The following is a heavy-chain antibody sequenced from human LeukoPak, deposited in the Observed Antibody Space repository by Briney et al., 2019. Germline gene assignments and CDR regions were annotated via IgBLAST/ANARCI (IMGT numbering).Heavy chain of an antibody. CDR2: INPNGGGT. D-gene: IGHD1-26*01. V-gene: IGHV1-2*06. Sequence: GASVKVSCKASGYTFTGYYMHWVRQAPGQGLEWMGRINPNGGGTNYAQKFQGRVTMTRDTSISTAYMELSRLRSDDTAVYYCARDSSGVVGATSWFDPWGQGTLVTVSS. J-gene: IGHJ5*02. CDR3: ARDSSGVVGATSWFDP. CDR1: GYTFTGYY.